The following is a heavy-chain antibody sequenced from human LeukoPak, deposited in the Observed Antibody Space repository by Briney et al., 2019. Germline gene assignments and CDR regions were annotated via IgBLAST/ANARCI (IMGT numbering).Heavy chain of an antibody. CDR3: VKDEWYGSSSYFDF. V-gene: IGHV3-23*01. Sequence: GGSLRLSCAASGFSFSIYVMRWVRQAPGNGLEWVSTISGGTSGTHYADSVRGRFTISRDNSKNTLYLQLNSLRADDTAVYYCVKDEWYGSSSYFDFRGQGTLVTVSS. J-gene: IGHJ4*02. D-gene: IGHD6-6*01. CDR1: GFSFSIYV. CDR2: ISGGTSGT.